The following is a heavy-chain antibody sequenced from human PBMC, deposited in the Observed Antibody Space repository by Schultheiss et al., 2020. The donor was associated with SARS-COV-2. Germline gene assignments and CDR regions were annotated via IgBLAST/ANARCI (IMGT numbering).Heavy chain of an antibody. V-gene: IGHV4-34*01. CDR3: ARRIVVVTATLLDAFDI. CDR1: GGSFSGYY. Sequence: SQTLSLTCAVYGGSFSGYYWSWIRQPPGKGLEWIAYIYYSGSTYYNPSLKSRVTISVDTSKNQFSLKLSSVTAADTAVYYCARRIVVVTATLLDAFDIWGQGTMVTVSS. CDR2: IYYSGST. J-gene: IGHJ3*02. D-gene: IGHD2-21*02.